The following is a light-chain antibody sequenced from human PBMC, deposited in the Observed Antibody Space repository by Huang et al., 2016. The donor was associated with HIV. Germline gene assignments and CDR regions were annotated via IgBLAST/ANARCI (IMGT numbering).Light chain of an antibody. CDR3: QQYGNSPPYT. CDR1: QTISSNY. J-gene: IGKJ2*01. Sequence: EVVLTQSPGTLSLSPGERATLSCRASQTISSNYFAWYQQKPGQAPRILIYGTSNRATGIPDRCSGSGSGTDCTLTISRLEPEDFAVYYCQQYGNSPPYTFGQGTTLDIK. CDR2: GTS. V-gene: IGKV3-20*01.